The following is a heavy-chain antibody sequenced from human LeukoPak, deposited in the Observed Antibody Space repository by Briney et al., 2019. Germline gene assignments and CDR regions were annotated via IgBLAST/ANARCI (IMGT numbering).Heavy chain of an antibody. Sequence: ASVKVSCKASGYTFTSYYMHWVRQAPGQGLEWMGIINPSGGSTSYAQKFQGRVTMTRDTSTSTVYMELSSLRSEDTAVYYCSREGDVDTATWHWFDPWGQGTLVTVSS. D-gene: IGHD5-18*01. CDR3: SREGDVDTATWHWFDP. CDR2: INPSGGST. J-gene: IGHJ5*02. CDR1: GYTFTSYY. V-gene: IGHV1-46*01.